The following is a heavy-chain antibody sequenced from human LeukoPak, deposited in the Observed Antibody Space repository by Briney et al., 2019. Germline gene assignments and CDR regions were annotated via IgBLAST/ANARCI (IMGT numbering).Heavy chain of an antibody. CDR1: GYTLTSYR. D-gene: IGHD3-10*01. CDR2: INPSGGST. Sequence: ASVKVSCRASGYTLTSYRIQWVRQAPGQGLEWMGVINPSGGSTSYTQKFQGRVTMTRDTSTSTVYMELSSLTSEDTAVYYCARDSLPHYYTSGSQNPAEYWGQGTLVTVSS. V-gene: IGHV1-46*01. J-gene: IGHJ4*02. CDR3: ARDSLPHYYTSGSQNPAEY.